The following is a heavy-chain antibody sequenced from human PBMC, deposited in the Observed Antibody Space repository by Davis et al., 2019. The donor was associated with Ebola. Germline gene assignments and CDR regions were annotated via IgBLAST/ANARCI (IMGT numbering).Heavy chain of an antibody. V-gene: IGHV3-66*02. J-gene: IGHJ6*02. CDR1: GFTVSSNY. Sequence: GESLKISCAASGFTVSSNYMSWVRQAPGKGLEWVSVIYSGGSTYYADSVKGRFTISRDNSKNTLYLQMNSLRAEDTAVYYCARAPWGDDGSGTPWYYYGMDVWGQGTTVTVSS. D-gene: IGHD3-10*01. CDR2: IYSGGST. CDR3: ARAPWGDDGSGTPWYYYGMDV.